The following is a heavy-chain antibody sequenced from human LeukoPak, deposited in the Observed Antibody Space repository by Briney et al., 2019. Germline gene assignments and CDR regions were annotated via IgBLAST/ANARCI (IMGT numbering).Heavy chain of an antibody. CDR2: IIPIFGTA. D-gene: IGHD3-10*01. Sequence: GASVKVSCKASGYTFTGYYMHWVRQAPGQGLEWMGGIIPIFGTANYAQKFQGRVTITADESTSTAYMELSSLRSEDTAVYYCAILWFGSLDYWGQGTLVTVSS. V-gene: IGHV1-69*13. CDR1: GYTFTGYY. CDR3: AILWFGSLDY. J-gene: IGHJ4*02.